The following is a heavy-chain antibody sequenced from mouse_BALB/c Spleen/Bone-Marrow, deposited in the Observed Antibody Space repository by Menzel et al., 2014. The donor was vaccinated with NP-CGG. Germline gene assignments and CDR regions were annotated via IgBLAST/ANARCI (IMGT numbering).Heavy chain of an antibody. V-gene: IGHV14-3*02. Sequence: AQLKQSGAELVKPGASVKLSCTASGLNIKDTHMHWVKQRPEQGLEWIGRIDPANGNTKYDPKFQGKATITADTSSNTAYLQLSSLTSEDAAVYCCASYYYGHYLDYWGQGTTLTVSS. CDR1: GLNIKDTH. D-gene: IGHD1-1*01. J-gene: IGHJ2*01. CDR3: ASYYYGHYLDY. CDR2: IDPANGNT.